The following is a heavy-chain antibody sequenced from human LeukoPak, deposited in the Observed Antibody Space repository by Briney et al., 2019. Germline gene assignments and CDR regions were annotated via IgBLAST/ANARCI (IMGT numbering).Heavy chain of an antibody. V-gene: IGHV3-73*01. CDR2: IRSKANSYAT. D-gene: IGHD4-23*01. J-gene: IGHJ6*02. CDR1: GFTFSGSA. CDR3: TRHELNYGGNSYYYYGMDV. Sequence: GGSLRLSCAASGFTFSGSAMHWVRQASGKGLEWVGRIRSKANSYATAYAASVKGRFTISRDDSKNTAYLQMNSLKTEDTAVYYCTRHELNYGGNSYYYYGMDVWGQGTTVTVSS.